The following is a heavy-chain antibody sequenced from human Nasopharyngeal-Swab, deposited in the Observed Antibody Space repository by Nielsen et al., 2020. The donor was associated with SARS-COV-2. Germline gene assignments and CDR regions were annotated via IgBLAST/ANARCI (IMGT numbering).Heavy chain of an antibody. J-gene: IGHJ4*02. CDR2: IRSKAYGGTT. CDR1: GFTFSDYA. V-gene: IGHV3-49*03. CDR3: TREGKDYYDSSGYSHFDY. D-gene: IGHD3-22*01. Sequence: GESLKISCTASGFTFSDYAMSWFRQAPGKGLEWVGFIRSKAYGGTTEYAASVKGRFTISRDDSKSIAYLQMNSLKTEDTAVYYCTREGKDYYDSSGYSHFDYWGQGTLVTVSS.